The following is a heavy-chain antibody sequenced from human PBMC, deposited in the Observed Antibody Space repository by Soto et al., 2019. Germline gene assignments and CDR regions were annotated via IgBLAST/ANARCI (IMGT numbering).Heavy chain of an antibody. V-gene: IGHV4-31*03. CDR1: GGSISSGGYY. CDR3: ARVVRGVNPNIDY. D-gene: IGHD3-10*01. Sequence: SETMSLTCTVSGGSISSGGYYWSWIRQHPGKGLEWIGYIYYSGSTYYNPSLKSRVTISVDTSKNQFSLKLSSVTAADTAVYYCARVVRGVNPNIDYWGQGTLVT. J-gene: IGHJ4*02. CDR2: IYYSGST.